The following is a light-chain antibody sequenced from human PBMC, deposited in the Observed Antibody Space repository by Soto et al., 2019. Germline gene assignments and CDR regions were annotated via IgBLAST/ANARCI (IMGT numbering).Light chain of an antibody. CDR3: QQYNNWRT. J-gene: IGKJ1*01. V-gene: IGKV3-15*01. CDR2: GAS. Sequence: EIVMTQSPATLSVSPGERATLSRRASQSVSSNLAWYQQKPGQAPRLLIYGASTRATGIPARFSGSGSGTEFTLTISSLQSEDFAVYYCQQYNNWRTFGQGT. CDR1: QSVSSN.